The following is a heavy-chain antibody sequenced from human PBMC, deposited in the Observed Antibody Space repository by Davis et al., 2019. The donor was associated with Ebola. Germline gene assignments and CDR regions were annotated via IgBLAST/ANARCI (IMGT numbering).Heavy chain of an antibody. CDR3: ARDYYDSDGFLHYFES. D-gene: IGHD3-22*01. V-gene: IGHV3-23*01. CDR2: FGTSGDT. Sequence: GESLKISCAASGFIFRNYVMSWVRQAPGKGLEWVSTFGTSGDTYYADSVKGRFTISRDNSRNTLYLQMNGLRVEDTAMYYCARDYYDSDGFLHYFESWGQGTLVTVSS. CDR1: GFIFRNYV. J-gene: IGHJ4*02.